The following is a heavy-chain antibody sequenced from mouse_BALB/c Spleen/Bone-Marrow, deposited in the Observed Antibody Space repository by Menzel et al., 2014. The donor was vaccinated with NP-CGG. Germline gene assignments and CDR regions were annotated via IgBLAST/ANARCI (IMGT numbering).Heavy chain of an antibody. J-gene: IGHJ2*01. CDR1: GFDFGRYW. D-gene: IGHD1-2*01. CDR3: ARLEYYGYHDN. Sequence: EVKLMESGGGLVQPGGSLNLACVASGFDFGRYWMSWARQAPGKGLEWIGEINPGSSTINYSPSLKDKFIISRDNAKNTLYLQMSKVRSEDTALYYFARLEYYGYHDNWGQGTTLTVSS. CDR2: INPGSSTI. V-gene: IGHV4-2*02.